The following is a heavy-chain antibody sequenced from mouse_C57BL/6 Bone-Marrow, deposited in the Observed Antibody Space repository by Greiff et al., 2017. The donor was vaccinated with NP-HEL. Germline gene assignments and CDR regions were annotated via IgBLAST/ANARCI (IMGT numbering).Heavy chain of an antibody. CDR2: IDPENGDT. J-gene: IGHJ1*03. CDR3: TTDYYYGSSYWYFDV. CDR1: GFNIKDDY. V-gene: IGHV14-4*01. Sequence: EVQLQQSGAELVRPGASVKLSCTASGFNIKDDYMHWVKQRPEQGLEWIGWIDPENGDTEYASKFQGKATITAATSSNTTYLQLSSLTSEDTAVYYCTTDYYYGSSYWYFDVWGTGTTVTVSS. D-gene: IGHD1-1*01.